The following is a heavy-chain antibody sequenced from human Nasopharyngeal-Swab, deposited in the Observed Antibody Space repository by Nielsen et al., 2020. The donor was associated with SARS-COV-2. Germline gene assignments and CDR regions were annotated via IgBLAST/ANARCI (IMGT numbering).Heavy chain of an antibody. CDR2: IYCSGST. J-gene: IGHJ6*03. CDR3: ARLGGGGYYYYYYYMDV. D-gene: IGHD3-16*01. V-gene: IGHV4-59*08. CDR1: GGSISSYY. Sequence: SETLSLTCTVSGGSISSYYWSWIRQPPGKGLEWIGYIYCSGSTNYNPSLKSRVAISVDTSKNQFSLKLSSVTAADTAVYYCARLGGGGYYYYYYYMDVWGKGTTVTVSS.